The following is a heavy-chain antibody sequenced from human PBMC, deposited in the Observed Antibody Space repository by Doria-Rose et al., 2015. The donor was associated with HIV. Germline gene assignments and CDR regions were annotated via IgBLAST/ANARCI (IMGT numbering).Heavy chain of an antibody. D-gene: IGHD6-13*01. CDR1: GVSLSSPGMG. V-gene: IGHV2-26*01. J-gene: IGHJ4*02. CDR2: IFSDDER. CDR3: ARIKSSRWYHKYYFDF. Sequence: QVTLKESGPVLVKPTETLTLTCTVSGVSLSSPGMGVSWIRQPPGKALEWLGNIFSDDERSYKTSLKSRLTISRGTSKSQVVLTMTDMDPVDTATYYCARIKSSRWYHKYYFDFRGQGTLVIISA.